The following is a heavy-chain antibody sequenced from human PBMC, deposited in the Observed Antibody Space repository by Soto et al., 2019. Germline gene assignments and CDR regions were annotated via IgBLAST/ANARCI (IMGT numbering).Heavy chain of an antibody. CDR1: GGSISSYY. CDR3: ARLGMLYEYYYYYMDV. Sequence: SETLSLTCTVSGGSISSYYWSWIRQPPGKGLEWIGYIYYSGSTNYNPSLKSRVTISVDTSKNPFSLKLSSVTAADTAVYYCARLGMLYEYYYYYMDVWGKGTTVTVSS. CDR2: IYYSGST. D-gene: IGHD2-8*01. V-gene: IGHV4-59*08. J-gene: IGHJ6*03.